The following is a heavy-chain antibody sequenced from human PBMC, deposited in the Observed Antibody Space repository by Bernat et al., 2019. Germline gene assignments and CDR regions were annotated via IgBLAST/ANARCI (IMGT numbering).Heavy chain of an antibody. Sequence: QVQLVQSGAEVKKPGSSVKVSCKASGGTFSSYTISWVRQAPGQGLEWMGRIIPILGIANYAQKFQGRVTITADKSTSTAYMELSSLRSEDTAVYYCARTHRYCSGGSCYSLFDYWGQGTLVTVSS. CDR3: ARTHRYCSGGSCYSLFDY. D-gene: IGHD2-15*01. CDR2: IIPILGIA. CDR1: GGTFSSYT. V-gene: IGHV1-69*02. J-gene: IGHJ4*02.